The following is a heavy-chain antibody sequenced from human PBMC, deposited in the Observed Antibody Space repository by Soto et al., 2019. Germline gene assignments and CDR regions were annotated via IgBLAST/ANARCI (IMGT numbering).Heavy chain of an antibody. D-gene: IGHD6-19*01. CDR3: TRARIQQWLVDAFDI. Sequence: PGGSLRLSCTASGFTFGDYAMSWFRQAPGKGLEWVGFIRSKAYGGTTEYAASVKGRFTISRDDSKSIAYLQMNSLKTEDTAVYYCTRARIQQWLVDAFDIWGQGTMVTVSS. J-gene: IGHJ3*02. CDR2: IRSKAYGGTT. V-gene: IGHV3-49*03. CDR1: GFTFGDYA.